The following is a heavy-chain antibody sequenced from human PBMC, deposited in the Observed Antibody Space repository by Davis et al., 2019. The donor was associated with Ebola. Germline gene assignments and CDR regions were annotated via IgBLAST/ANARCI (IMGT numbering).Heavy chain of an antibody. D-gene: IGHD3-10*01. CDR3: ARDGALWSLYYYGMDV. J-gene: IGHJ6*02. CDR1: GYTFTSYG. CDR2: ISAYNGNT. Sequence: AASVKVSCKASGYTFTSYGISWVRQAPGQGLEWMGWISAYNGNTNYAQKFQGRVTMITDTSISTAYMELNRLTYDDTAVYYCARDGALWSLYYYGMDVWGQGTTVTVSS. V-gene: IGHV1-18*04.